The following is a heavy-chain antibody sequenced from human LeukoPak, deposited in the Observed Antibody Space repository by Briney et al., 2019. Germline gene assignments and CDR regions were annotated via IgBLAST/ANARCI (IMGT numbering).Heavy chain of an antibody. Sequence: GGSLRPSCAASGFTFSSYSMNWVRQAPGKGLEWVSSISSSSSSYIYYADSVKGRFTISRDNAKNSLYLQMNSLRAEDTAVYYCARDTRWLQFGWFDPWGQGTLVTVSS. D-gene: IGHD5-24*01. V-gene: IGHV3-21*01. CDR3: ARDTRWLQFGWFDP. CDR1: GFTFSSYS. J-gene: IGHJ5*02. CDR2: ISSSSSSYI.